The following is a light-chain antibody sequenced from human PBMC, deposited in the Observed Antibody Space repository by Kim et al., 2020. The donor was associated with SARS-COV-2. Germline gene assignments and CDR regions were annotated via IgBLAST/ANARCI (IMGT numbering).Light chain of an antibody. CDR1: SSNIGSNT. Sequence: ELTQPPSASGTPGQRVTISCSGSSSNIGSNTVNWYQHLPGTAPKLHIYSDNQRPSGVPDRFSDSKSGTSASLAISGLQSDDEADYYCAAWDDGLSAYVFGTGTKVTVL. V-gene: IGLV1-44*01. CDR3: AAWDDGLSAYV. J-gene: IGLJ1*01. CDR2: SDN.